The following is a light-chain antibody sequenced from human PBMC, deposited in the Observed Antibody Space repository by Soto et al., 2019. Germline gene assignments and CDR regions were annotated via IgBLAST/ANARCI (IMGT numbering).Light chain of an antibody. Sequence: EKVLTQSPGTLSLSPGERVTLSCRASQDIRSHLAWYQQKPGQAPRLLIFDASSRATGIPDRFSGSGSGTDFTLSISRLEPEDFAVYYCQQYGTSPRTFGQGTKVDIK. CDR1: QDIRSH. CDR3: QQYGTSPRT. V-gene: IGKV3-20*01. CDR2: DAS. J-gene: IGKJ1*01.